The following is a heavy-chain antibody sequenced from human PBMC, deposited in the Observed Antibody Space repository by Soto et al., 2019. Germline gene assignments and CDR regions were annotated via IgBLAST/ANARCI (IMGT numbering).Heavy chain of an antibody. Sequence: SETLSLTCSVSGDSINRNDYYWGWIRQPPGKGLEWIGTIYYGGSTYYTPSLRSRVFISVDTSKNHFSLQLTSVTAADTAVYYCARVDFWTSYDKRASWFDPWGQGTLVTVSS. D-gene: IGHD3-10*01. CDR1: GDSINRNDYY. J-gene: IGHJ5*02. CDR3: ARVDFWTSYDKRASWFDP. V-gene: IGHV4-39*02. CDR2: IYYGGST.